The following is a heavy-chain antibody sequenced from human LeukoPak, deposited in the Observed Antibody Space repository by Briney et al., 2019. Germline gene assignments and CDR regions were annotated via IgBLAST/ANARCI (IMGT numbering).Heavy chain of an antibody. D-gene: IGHD4-17*01. V-gene: IGHV4-61*02. CDR2: IYTSGST. J-gene: IGHJ4*02. Sequence: SETLSLTCTVSGGTISSGSYYWSWIRQPAGKGLEWIGRIYTSGSTNYNPSLKSRVTISVDTSKNQFSLKLSSVTAADTAVYYCARDFSPYGDAPGYWGQGTLVTVSS. CDR1: GGTISSGSYY. CDR3: ARDFSPYGDAPGY.